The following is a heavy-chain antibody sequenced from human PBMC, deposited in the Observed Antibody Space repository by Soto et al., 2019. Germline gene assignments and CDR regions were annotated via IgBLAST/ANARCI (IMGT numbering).Heavy chain of an antibody. CDR1: GYTLIMYY. V-gene: IGHV1-46*01. D-gene: IGHD1-7*01. CDR3: ARGRLTGTIDNFDY. J-gene: IGHJ4*02. CDR2: INPSGGST. Sequence: ASVKVSCKASGYTLIMYYIHWMRQAPGQGLEWMGLINPSGGSTTYAQKFQGRVTMTRDTSTSTVYMDLSSLRSEDTAVYYCARGRLTGTIDNFDYWGQGTLVTVSS.